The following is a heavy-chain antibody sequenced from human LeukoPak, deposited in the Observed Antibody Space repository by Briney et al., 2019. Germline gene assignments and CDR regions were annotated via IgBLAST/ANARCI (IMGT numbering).Heavy chain of an antibody. D-gene: IGHD6-6*01. CDR2: IYHSGST. J-gene: IGHJ4*02. CDR1: GGSISSSNW. CDR3: ARERRPGQLGD. V-gene: IGHV4-4*02. Sequence: SETLSLTCAVSGGSISSSNWWSWVRQPPGKGLEWIGEIYHSGSTNYNPSLKSRVTISVDTSKNQFSLKLTSVTAADTAVYYCARERRPGQLGDWGQGTLVTVSS.